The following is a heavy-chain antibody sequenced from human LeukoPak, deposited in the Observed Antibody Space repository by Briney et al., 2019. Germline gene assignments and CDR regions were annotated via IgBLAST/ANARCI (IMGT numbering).Heavy chain of an antibody. J-gene: IGHJ5*02. CDR3: ASTCSGGSCNLRNWFDP. V-gene: IGHV4-39*07. CDR2: VYYSGST. CDR1: GGSISSSSYY. D-gene: IGHD2-15*01. Sequence: SETLSLTCTVSGGSISSSSYYWGWIRQPPGKGLEWMGRVYYSGSTYYNPSLKSRSTISVDTSKNQFSLKLSSVTAADTAVYYCASTCSGGSCNLRNWFDPWGQGTLVTVSS.